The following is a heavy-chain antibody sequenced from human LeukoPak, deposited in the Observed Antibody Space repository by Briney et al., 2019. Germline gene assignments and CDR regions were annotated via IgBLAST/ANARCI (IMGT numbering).Heavy chain of an antibody. Sequence: SETLSPTCTVSGGSVSSGSYYWSWIRQPPGKGLEWIGYIYYSGSTNYNPSLKSRVTISVDTSKNQFSLKLSSVTAADTAVYYCARESDTYYYGSGSFRLDYWGQGTLVTVSS. CDR3: ARESDTYYYGSGSFRLDY. J-gene: IGHJ4*02. V-gene: IGHV4-61*01. CDR1: GGSVSSGSYY. CDR2: IYYSGST. D-gene: IGHD3-10*01.